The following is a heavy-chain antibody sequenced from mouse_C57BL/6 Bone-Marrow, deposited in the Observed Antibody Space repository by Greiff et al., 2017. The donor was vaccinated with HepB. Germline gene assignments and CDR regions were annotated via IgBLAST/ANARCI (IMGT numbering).Heavy chain of an antibody. D-gene: IGHD2-3*01. Sequence: QVTLKVSGPGILQSSQTLSLTCSFSGFSLSTSGMGVVWLRQPSGKGLEWLAHIYWDDDKRYNPSLKSRLTISKDTSRNQVFLKITRVDTAGTATYYCARRGADGYYVYFDVWGTGTTVTVSS. J-gene: IGHJ1*03. CDR3: ARRGADGYYVYFDV. CDR1: GFSLSTSGMG. V-gene: IGHV8-12*01. CDR2: IYWDDDK.